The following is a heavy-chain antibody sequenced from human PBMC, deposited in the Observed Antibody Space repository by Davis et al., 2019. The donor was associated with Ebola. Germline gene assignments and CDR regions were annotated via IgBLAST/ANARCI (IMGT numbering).Heavy chain of an antibody. CDR1: GFTVSSNY. J-gene: IGHJ6*02. CDR2: IYSGGST. V-gene: IGHV3-66*01. Sequence: GGSLRLSCAASGFTVSSNYMSWVRQAPGKGLEWVSVIYSGGSTYYADSVKGRFTISRDNSKNTLYLQMNSLRAEDTAVYYCARIYYYYYGMDVWGQGTTVTVSS. CDR3: ARIYYYYYGMDV.